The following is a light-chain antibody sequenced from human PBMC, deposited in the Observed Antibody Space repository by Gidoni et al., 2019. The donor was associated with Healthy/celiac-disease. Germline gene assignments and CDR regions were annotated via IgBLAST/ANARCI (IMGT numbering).Light chain of an antibody. J-gene: IGKJ2*01. CDR2: AAS. V-gene: IGKV1-39*01. CDR3: QQSYSTPHT. Sequence: DIQMTQSPSSLSASVGDRVTITCRASQSISSYLNWYQQKPGKAPKPLIYAASSLQSGVPSRFSGSGSGTDFTLTISILQPEDFATYYCQQSYSTPHTFGQGTKLEIK. CDR1: QSISSY.